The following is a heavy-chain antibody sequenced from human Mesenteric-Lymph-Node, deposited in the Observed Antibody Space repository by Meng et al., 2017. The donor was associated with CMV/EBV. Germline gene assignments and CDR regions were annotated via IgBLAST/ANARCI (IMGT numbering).Heavy chain of an antibody. CDR2: ISSSSSYK. CDR3: ARILSSAFDI. J-gene: IGHJ3*02. Sequence: GESLKISCAASGFTFSSYSMNWVRLAPGKGLEWVSFISSSSSYKYYADSVKGRFTISRDNAKNSLYLQMNSLRAEDTAVYYCARILSSAFDIWGQGTMVTVSS. V-gene: IGHV3-21*01. CDR1: GFTFSSYS. D-gene: IGHD2-8*01.